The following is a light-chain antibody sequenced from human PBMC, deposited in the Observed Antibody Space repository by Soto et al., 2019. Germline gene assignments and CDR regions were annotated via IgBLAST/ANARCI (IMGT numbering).Light chain of an antibody. CDR1: QGISSY. J-gene: IGKJ3*01. CDR3: QQLNSYPTF. V-gene: IGKV1-9*01. CDR2: AAS. Sequence: DIQLTQSPSFLSASVGDRVTITCRASQGISSYLAWYQQKPGKAPKLLIYAASTLQSGVPSRFSGSGSGTECTLTISTLQPEDFATYYCQQLNSYPTFFGPGTKVDIK.